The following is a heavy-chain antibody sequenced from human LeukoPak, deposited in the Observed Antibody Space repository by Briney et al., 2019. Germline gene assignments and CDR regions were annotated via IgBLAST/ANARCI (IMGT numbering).Heavy chain of an antibody. CDR1: GYTLTSYG. J-gene: IGHJ4*02. V-gene: IGHV1-18*01. D-gene: IGHD3-22*01. Sequence: ASVKVSCKASGYTLTSYGISWVRQAPGQGLEWMGWISAYNGNTNYAQKLQGRVTMTTDTSTSTAYMELRSLRSDDTAVHYCVRDDSSGYYGCFDYWGQGTLVTVSS. CDR3: VRDDSSGYYGCFDY. CDR2: ISAYNGNT.